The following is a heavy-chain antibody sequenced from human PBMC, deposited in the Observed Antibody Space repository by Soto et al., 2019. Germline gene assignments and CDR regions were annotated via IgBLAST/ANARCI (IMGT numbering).Heavy chain of an antibody. D-gene: IGHD2-2*01. J-gene: IGHJ4*02. CDR2: IYYSGST. CDR1: GGSISSSSYY. V-gene: IGHV4-39*01. Sequence: QLQLQESGPGLVKPSETLSLTCTVSGGSISSSSYYWGWIRQPPGKGLEWIGSIYYSGSTYYNPSLKRRVTISVDTSKNQFSLKLSSVTAADTAVYYCARRGCSSTSCWDWGQGTLVTVSS. CDR3: ARRGCSSTSCWD.